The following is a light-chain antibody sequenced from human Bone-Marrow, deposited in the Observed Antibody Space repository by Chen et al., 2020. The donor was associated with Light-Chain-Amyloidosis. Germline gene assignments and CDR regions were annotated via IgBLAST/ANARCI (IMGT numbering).Light chain of an antibody. Sequence: DIQMTQSPSTLSASVGDRVTSTCRASQSISTWLAWYQQKPGKAPKLLIYDASILESGVPSRFSGIGSDTEFTLTISILQPDDFATYYCQQYNRYSWTFGQGTKVEI. CDR2: DAS. CDR3: QQYNRYSWT. V-gene: IGKV1-5*01. J-gene: IGKJ1*01. CDR1: QSISTW.